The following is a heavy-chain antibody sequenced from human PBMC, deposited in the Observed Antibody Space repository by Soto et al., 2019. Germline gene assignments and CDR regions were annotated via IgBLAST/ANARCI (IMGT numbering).Heavy chain of an antibody. Sequence: PGESLKISCKGSGYSFTSYWIGWVRQMPGKGLEWMGIIYPGDSDTRYSPSFQGQVTISADKSISTAYLQWSSLKASDTAMYYCATRHTQLPYYYGMDVWGQGTTVTVSS. CDR2: IYPGDSDT. J-gene: IGHJ6*02. V-gene: IGHV5-51*01. CDR1: GYSFTSYW. D-gene: IGHD2-2*01. CDR3: ATRHTQLPYYYGMDV.